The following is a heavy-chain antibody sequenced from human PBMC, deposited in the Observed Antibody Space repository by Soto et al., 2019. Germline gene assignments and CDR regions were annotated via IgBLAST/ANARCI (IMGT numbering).Heavy chain of an antibody. CDR2: IYYTGST. J-gene: IGHJ6*02. Sequence: SENLSLTCNVSGGSISSGDYYWTWIRQSPGKGLEWIGYIYYTGSTFYSPSLKSRVTISLDTSENHFSLDMNSVTAADTAVYFCARVSGHNTGYYSVYFMDVWCQANSVT. D-gene: IGHD5-18*01. CDR1: GGSISSGDYY. CDR3: ARVSGHNTGYYSVYFMDV. V-gene: IGHV4-30-4*01.